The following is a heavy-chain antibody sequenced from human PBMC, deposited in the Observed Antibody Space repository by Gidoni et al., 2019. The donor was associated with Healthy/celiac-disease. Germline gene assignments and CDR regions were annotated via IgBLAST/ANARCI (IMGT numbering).Heavy chain of an antibody. D-gene: IGHD7-27*01. J-gene: IGHJ6*02. CDR1: AGSISSVDYY. Sequence: QLQESGPGLVKPSQTLSLTCTVSAGSISSVDYYWRWIRQPTCQGLEWIGYINDIVSTYYKPSLKSLVTVSLESSKNQCSLKLRSVTAEDSAVYDWARVLGLYYYYGMDVWGQGTTVTVSS. V-gene: IGHV4-30-4*01. CDR3: ARVLGLYYYYGMDV. CDR2: INDIVST.